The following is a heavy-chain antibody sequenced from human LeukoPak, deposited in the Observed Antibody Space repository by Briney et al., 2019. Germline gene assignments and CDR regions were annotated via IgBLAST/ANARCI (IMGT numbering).Heavy chain of an antibody. Sequence: PGGSLRLSCAASGFTFSSYAMSWVRQAPGKGLEWVSAISGSGGSTYYADSAKGRFTISRDNSKNTLYLQMNSLRAEDTAVYYCAKDCDGDIVATFDYWGQGTLVTVSS. V-gene: IGHV3-23*01. D-gene: IGHD5-12*01. CDR1: GFTFSSYA. CDR3: AKDCDGDIVATFDY. CDR2: ISGSGGST. J-gene: IGHJ4*02.